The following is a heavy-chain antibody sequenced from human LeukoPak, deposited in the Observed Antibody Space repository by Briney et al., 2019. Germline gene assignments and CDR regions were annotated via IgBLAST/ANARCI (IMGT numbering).Heavy chain of an antibody. CDR1: GFTFSSYG. V-gene: IGHV3-30*03. Sequence: GGSLRLSCAASGFTFSSYGMHWVRQAPGKGLEWVAVISYDGSNKYYADSVKGRFTISRDNSKNTLYLQMNSLRAEDTAVYYCARSKPYYDILTGYRGEYYFDYWGQGTLVTVSS. CDR2: ISYDGSNK. D-gene: IGHD3-9*01. J-gene: IGHJ4*02. CDR3: ARSKPYYDILTGYRGEYYFDY.